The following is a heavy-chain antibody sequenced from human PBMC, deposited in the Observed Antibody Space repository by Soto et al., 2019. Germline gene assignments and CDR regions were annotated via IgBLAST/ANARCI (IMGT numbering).Heavy chain of an antibody. D-gene: IGHD2-8*02. Sequence: GGSLRLSCAASGFTFNDAWMTWVRQAPGKGLEWVGRIKTKTDGGTTDYAAPVKGRFTISRDDSKNTVYLQMNSLKIEDTGVSYRTTERCTGNNCYVKNAFDSLGPGTKVTLSS. J-gene: IGHJ3*02. CDR1: GFTFNDAW. CDR2: IKTKTDGGTT. V-gene: IGHV3-15*01. CDR3: TTERCTGNNCYVKNAFDS.